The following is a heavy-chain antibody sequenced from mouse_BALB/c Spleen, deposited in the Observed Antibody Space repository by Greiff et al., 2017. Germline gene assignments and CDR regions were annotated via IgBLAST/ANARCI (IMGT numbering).Heavy chain of an antibody. D-gene: IGHD1-1*01. CDR2: ISSGGSYT. J-gene: IGHJ2*01. CDR1: GFTFSSYG. V-gene: IGHV5-6*02. Sequence: EVMLVESGGDLVKPGGSLKLSCAASGFTFSSYGMSWVRQTPDKRLEWVATISSGGSYTYYPDSVKGRFTISRDNAKNTLYLQMSSLKSEDTAMYYCARHAGSSLFFDDWGQGTTLTVSS. CDR3: ARHAGSSLFFDD.